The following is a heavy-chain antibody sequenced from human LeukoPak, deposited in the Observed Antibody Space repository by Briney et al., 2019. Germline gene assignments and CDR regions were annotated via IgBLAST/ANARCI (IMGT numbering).Heavy chain of an antibody. Sequence: PGRSLRLSCAASGFTFSSYGMHWVRQAPGKGLEWVAVISYDGSNKYYADSVKGRFTISRDNSKNTLYLQMNSLRAEDTAVYYCAKEGQYCSSTSCYNPTNAFDIWGQGTMVTVSS. CDR1: GFTFSSYG. V-gene: IGHV3-30*18. D-gene: IGHD2-2*02. CDR2: ISYDGSNK. J-gene: IGHJ3*02. CDR3: AKEGQYCSSTSCYNPTNAFDI.